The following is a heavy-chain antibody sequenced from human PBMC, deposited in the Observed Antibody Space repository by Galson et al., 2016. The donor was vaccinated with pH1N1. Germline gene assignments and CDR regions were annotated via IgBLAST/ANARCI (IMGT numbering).Heavy chain of an antibody. J-gene: IGHJ3*01. CDR2: MNPYSGAT. V-gene: IGHV1-8*01. CDR3: ARDVGRCSDYLRASYTHDAFDL. Sequence: SVKVSCKASEYSFTSYDINWVRQATGQGPEWMGWMNPYSGATGYSEKFQGRVTMTRDTSTSTAYMELSGLRSEDTAMYYCARDVGRCSDYLRASYTHDAFDLGGQGTMIIVSS. CDR1: EYSFTSYD. D-gene: IGHD3-3*01.